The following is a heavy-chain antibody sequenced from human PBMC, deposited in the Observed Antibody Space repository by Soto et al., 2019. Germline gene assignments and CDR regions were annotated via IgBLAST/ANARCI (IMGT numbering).Heavy chain of an antibody. CDR3: ARVPLP. J-gene: IGHJ5*02. CDR2: INHSGST. V-gene: IGHV4-34*01. CDR1: GGSFSDYS. Sequence: PSETLSLTCAVYGGSFSDYSWTWIRQPPGKGLEWIGEINHSGSTYYNPSLMSRVTISVDTSKSQFSLKLTSVTAADTAVYYCARVPLPWGQGTLVTVSS.